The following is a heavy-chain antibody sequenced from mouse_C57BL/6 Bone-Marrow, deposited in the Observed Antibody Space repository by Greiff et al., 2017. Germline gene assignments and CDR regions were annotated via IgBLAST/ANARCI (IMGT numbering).Heavy chain of an antibody. V-gene: IGHV1-55*01. CDR2: IYPGSGST. CDR1: GYTFTSYW. J-gene: IGHJ3*01. D-gene: IGHD2-1*01. CDR3: ARRDYGNWCAY. Sequence: QVQLKQPGAELVKPGASVKMSCKASGYTFTSYWITWVKQRPGHGLEWIGDIYPGSGSTNYNEMFKSKATLTVDTSSSTAYMQLSSLTSEDSAVYYCARRDYGNWCAYWGQGTLVTVSA.